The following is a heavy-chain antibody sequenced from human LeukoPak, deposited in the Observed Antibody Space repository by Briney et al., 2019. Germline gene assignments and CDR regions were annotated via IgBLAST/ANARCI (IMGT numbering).Heavy chain of an antibody. J-gene: IGHJ4*02. CDR3: ARDNYVTFDY. D-gene: IGHD4-11*01. CDR2: IYTSGST. Sequence: SETLSLTCTVSGGSISSSSYYWGWIRQPPGKGLEWIGYIYTSGSTNYNPPLKSRVTISVDTSKNQFSLKLSSVTAADTAVYYCARDNYVTFDYWGQGTLVTVSS. V-gene: IGHV4-61*05. CDR1: GGSISSSSYY.